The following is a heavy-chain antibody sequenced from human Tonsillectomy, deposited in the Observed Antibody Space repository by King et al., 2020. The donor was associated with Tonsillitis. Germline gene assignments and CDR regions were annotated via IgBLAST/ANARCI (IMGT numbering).Heavy chain of an antibody. CDR2: MNPNSSNT. D-gene: IGHD3-10*01. CDR3: AREGRYFVSGIYYYFVDY. V-gene: IGHV1-8*01. CDR1: GYNFTRYD. Sequence: VQLVESGAEVKKPGASVKVSCKASGYNFTRYDINWVRQATGQGLEWLGWMNPNSSNTDYSQKFQGRVTMTRSSSIRTAYMELSSLTSDDTAVYYCAREGRYFVSGIYYYFVDYWGKGTVVTVSS. J-gene: IGHJ4*02.